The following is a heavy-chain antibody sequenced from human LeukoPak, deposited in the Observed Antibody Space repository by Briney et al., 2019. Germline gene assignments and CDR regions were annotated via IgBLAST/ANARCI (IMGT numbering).Heavy chain of an antibody. CDR3: ARVETMVRGVMTYYYYYYMDV. V-gene: IGHV3-7*04. Sequence: QTGGSLRLSCAASGFTFSSYWMSWVRQAPGKGLEWVANIKQDGSEKYYVDSVKGRFTISRDNAKNSLYLQMNSLRAEDTAVYYCARVETMVRGVMTYYYYYYMDVWGKGTTVTISS. CDR1: GFTFSSYW. D-gene: IGHD3-10*01. J-gene: IGHJ6*03. CDR2: IKQDGSEK.